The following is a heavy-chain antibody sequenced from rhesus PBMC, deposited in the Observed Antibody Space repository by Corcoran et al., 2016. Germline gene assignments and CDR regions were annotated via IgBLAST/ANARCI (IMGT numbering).Heavy chain of an antibody. D-gene: IGHD1-44*01. CDR2: IILVETDT. J-gene: IGHJ4*01. CDR3: ATMYSGNSNYFDY. CDR1: GYSFTKYW. V-gene: IGHV5-43*01. Sequence: EVQLVQSGAEVKSPGQSLRRFCKTSGYSFTKYWISWLRALPGKGLEWLGIIILVETDTRNTPSFQGQVTISADKSSNTADLQWSSLKASATATYYCATMYSGNSNYFDYWGQGVLVTVSS.